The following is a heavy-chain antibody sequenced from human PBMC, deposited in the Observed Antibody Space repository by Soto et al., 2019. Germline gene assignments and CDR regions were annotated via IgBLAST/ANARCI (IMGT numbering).Heavy chain of an antibody. Sequence: SETLSLTCTVSGGSINSYCWSWIRQPPGKGLEWIAYIFDSGNANYNPSLKSRVTISVDTSKNQFSLKLTSVTAADTAVYYCARHRRTTVAKFYFDNCGQGALVTVSS. CDR2: IFDSGNA. D-gene: IGHD4-4*01. CDR3: ARHRRTTVAKFYFDN. V-gene: IGHV4-59*08. CDR1: GGSINSYC. J-gene: IGHJ4*02.